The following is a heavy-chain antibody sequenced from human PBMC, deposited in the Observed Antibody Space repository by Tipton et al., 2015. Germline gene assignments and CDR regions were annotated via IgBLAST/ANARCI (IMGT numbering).Heavy chain of an antibody. CDR3: AALRGLYGLALNGWLVS. Sequence: TLSLTCTVSGVSNSSGANYWNWIRQLPGKGLEWVGHIYDSGRTYYNPSLKSRTTISVDTSKNQFSLHLGSVTAADTAVYYCAALRGLYGLALNGWLVSWGPGILVSVSS. J-gene: IGHJ5*02. D-gene: IGHD6-19*01. CDR2: IYDSGRT. V-gene: IGHV4-31*03. CDR1: GVSNSSGANY.